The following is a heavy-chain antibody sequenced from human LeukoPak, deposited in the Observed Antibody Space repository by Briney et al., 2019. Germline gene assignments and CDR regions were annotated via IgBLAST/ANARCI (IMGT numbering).Heavy chain of an antibody. CDR3: ARVVFDVFDI. Sequence: PGGSLRLSCAASGFTFSSYSMTWVRQAPGKGLEWVSSISSSSSYIYYADSVKGRFTISRDNAKNSLYLQMNSLRAEDTAVYYCARVVFDVFDIWGQGTMVTVSS. CDR1: GFTFSSYS. D-gene: IGHD3-10*01. V-gene: IGHV3-21*01. CDR2: ISSSSSYI. J-gene: IGHJ3*02.